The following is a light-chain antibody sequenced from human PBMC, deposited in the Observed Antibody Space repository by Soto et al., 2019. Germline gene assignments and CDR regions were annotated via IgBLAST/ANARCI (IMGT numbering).Light chain of an antibody. V-gene: IGKV1-9*01. CDR2: AAS. J-gene: IGKJ4*01. CDR3: XQVKTYPLT. Sequence: DIQLTQSPSFLSASVGDRVTITCRASQDISSHLAWYQQKPGKAPKLLIYAASTLQSGVPSGFGGSGSGTEXTLXXTXLQPEDFAXXXXXQVKTYPLTFGGGTKVEIK. CDR1: QDISSH.